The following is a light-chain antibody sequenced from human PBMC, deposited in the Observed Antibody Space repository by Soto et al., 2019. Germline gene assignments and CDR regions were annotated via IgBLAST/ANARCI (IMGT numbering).Light chain of an antibody. V-gene: IGKV1-5*03. Sequence: DIQMTQSPSTLSVSVGDRVTITCRASQTIRSWLAWYQQKPGKAPKLLIYKASTLKSGVPSRFGGSGSGTDFTLTISSLQPEDFATYYGQQANSFPPASITFGQGTRLEIK. CDR2: KAS. J-gene: IGKJ5*01. CDR1: QTIRSW. CDR3: QQANSFPPASIT.